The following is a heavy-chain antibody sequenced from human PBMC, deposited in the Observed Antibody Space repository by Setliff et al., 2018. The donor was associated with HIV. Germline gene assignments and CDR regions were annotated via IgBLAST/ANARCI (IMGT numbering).Heavy chain of an antibody. J-gene: IGHJ4*02. CDR1: GYSFDIYW. V-gene: IGHV5-51*01. CDR3: ARHRVGVTPSSEYYFDF. CDR2: VYPLDSDT. D-gene: IGHD1-26*01. Sequence: GESLKISCTASGYSFDIYWIGWGRQVPGKGLEWLGIVYPLDSDTKYSPPLRGPFNISADKSTNTAFLQWSSLRASDSAIYYCARHRVGVTPSSEYYFDFWGQVTQVTVSS.